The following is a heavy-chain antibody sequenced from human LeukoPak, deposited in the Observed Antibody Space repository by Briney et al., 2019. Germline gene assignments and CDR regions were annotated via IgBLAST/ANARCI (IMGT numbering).Heavy chain of an antibody. CDR2: ISSSSSYI. Sequence: GGSLRLSCAASGFTFSSYSMNWVRQAPGKGLEWVSSISSSSSYIYYADSVKGRFTISRDNAKNSLYLQMNSLRAEDTAVYYCATSPHSSSWYLSYYYYGMDVWGQGTTVTVSS. J-gene: IGHJ6*02. CDR3: ATSPHSSSWYLSYYYYGMDV. D-gene: IGHD6-13*01. CDR1: GFTFSSYS. V-gene: IGHV3-21*01.